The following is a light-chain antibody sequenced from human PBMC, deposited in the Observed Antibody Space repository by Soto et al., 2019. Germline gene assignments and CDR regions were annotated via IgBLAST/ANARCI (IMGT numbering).Light chain of an antibody. CDR2: DAS. J-gene: IGKJ1*01. Sequence: EIVLTQSLATLSLSPGERATLSCRASQSVSSYLAWYQQKPGQAPRLLIYDASNRATGIPARFSGSGSGTDFTLTISSLEPEDFAVYYCQQRSNLPKTFGQGTKVDNK. CDR3: QQRSNLPKT. V-gene: IGKV3-11*01. CDR1: QSVSSY.